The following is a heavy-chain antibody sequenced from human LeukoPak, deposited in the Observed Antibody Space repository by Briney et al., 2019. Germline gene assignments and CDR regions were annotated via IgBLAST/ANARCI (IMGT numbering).Heavy chain of an antibody. CDR3: ARHQGGRGGYWFDL. CDR2: ISAYNGNT. V-gene: IGHV1-18*01. J-gene: IGHJ5*02. CDR1: GGTFSSYA. D-gene: IGHD3-22*01. Sequence: ASVKVSCKASGGTFSSYAISWVRQAPGQGLEWMGWISAYNGNTNYAHQLQGRVTMTTDASTRTAYMELRSLRSDDTAVFYCARHQGGRGGYWFDLWGQGTLVTVSS.